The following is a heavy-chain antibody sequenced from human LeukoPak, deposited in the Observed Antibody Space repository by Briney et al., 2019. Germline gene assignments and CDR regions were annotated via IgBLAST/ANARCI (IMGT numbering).Heavy chain of an antibody. CDR1: GYSISSGYY. CDR3: ATHKPMDV. CDR2: IYHSGST. J-gene: IGHJ6*03. Sequence: SETLSLTCAVSGYSISSGYYWGWIRQPPGKGLEWIGSIYHSGSTYYNPSLKSRVTISVDTSKNQFSLKLSSVTAADTAVYYCATHKPMDVWGKGTTVTVSS. V-gene: IGHV4-38-2*01.